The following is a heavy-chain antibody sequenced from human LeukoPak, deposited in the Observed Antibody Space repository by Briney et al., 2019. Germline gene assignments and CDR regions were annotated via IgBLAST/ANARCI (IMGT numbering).Heavy chain of an antibody. CDR1: GFTFSNYE. Sequence: PGGSLRLSCAASGFTFSNYELNWVRQAPGKGLEWVSYISSSGSTIYYADSVKGRFTISRDNAKNSLYLQMNSLRAEDTAVYYCARLARWELDYWGQGTLVTVSS. V-gene: IGHV3-48*03. J-gene: IGHJ4*02. CDR2: ISSSGSTI. D-gene: IGHD1-26*01. CDR3: ARLARWELDY.